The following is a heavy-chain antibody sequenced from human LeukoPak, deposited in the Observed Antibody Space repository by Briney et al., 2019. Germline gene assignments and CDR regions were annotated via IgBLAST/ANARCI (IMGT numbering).Heavy chain of an antibody. Sequence: GGSLRLSCTASGFTFGDYAMSWVRQAPGRGLEWVGFIRSKAYGGTIEYAASVKGRFTISRDDPKSIAYLQMNSLKTEDTAVYYCTRWQATRFDYWGQGTLVTVSS. CDR2: IRSKAYGGTI. CDR3: TRWQATRFDY. CDR1: GFTFGDYA. D-gene: IGHD2-15*01. J-gene: IGHJ4*02. V-gene: IGHV3-49*04.